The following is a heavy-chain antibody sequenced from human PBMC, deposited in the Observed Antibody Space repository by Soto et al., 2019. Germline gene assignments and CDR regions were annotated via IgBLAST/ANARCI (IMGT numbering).Heavy chain of an antibody. V-gene: IGHV3-11*01. J-gene: IGHJ5*02. Sequence: QVQLVESGGDLVKPGGSLRLSCAASGFTFNDFFMTWIRQAPGRGPEWVASTSNSGNSVYYADSVKGRFTVSRDNAQNTLTRQMTDLRVDDTAVYYCARNTFNWFDPWGHGPLVTVSS. CDR1: GFTFNDFF. CDR2: TSNSGNSV. CDR3: ARNTFNWFDP.